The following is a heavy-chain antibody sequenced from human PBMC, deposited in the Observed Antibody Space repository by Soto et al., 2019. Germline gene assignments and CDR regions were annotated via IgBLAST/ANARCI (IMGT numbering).Heavy chain of an antibody. CDR1: GFTFSSYS. CDR3: ARPYYYDSSGADY. Sequence: PGGSLRLSCAASGFTFSSYSMNWVRQAPGKGLEWVSSISSSSSYIHYADSVKGRFTISRDNAKNSLYLQMNSLRAEDTAVYYCARPYYYDSSGADYWGQGTLVTVSS. D-gene: IGHD3-22*01. CDR2: ISSSSSYI. V-gene: IGHV3-21*01. J-gene: IGHJ4*02.